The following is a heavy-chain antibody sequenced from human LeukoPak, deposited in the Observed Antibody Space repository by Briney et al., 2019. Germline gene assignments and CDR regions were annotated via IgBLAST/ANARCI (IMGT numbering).Heavy chain of an antibody. CDR2: IRYDGSNK. V-gene: IGHV3-30*02. CDR1: GFTFGSYG. Sequence: GGSLRLSCAASGFTFGSYGMHWVRQAPGRGLEWVAFIRYDGSNKYYADSVKGRFTISRDNSKNTLYLQMNSLRAEDTAVYYCAKLFGSWSCSGGSCYLDYWGQGTLVTVSS. CDR3: AKLFGSWSCSGGSCYLDY. J-gene: IGHJ4*02. D-gene: IGHD2-15*01.